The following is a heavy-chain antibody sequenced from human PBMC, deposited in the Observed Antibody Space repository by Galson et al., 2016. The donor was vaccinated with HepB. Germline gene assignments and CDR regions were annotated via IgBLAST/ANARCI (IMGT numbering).Heavy chain of an antibody. Sequence: SLRLSCAASGFSFSDFALHWVRQASGKGLEWVGRIRDKATTIYGASVKGRFTIARDDSTNTAYLQMNSLKTDDTAVYYCARVGGSSWHAFDIWGQGTMVTVSS. V-gene: IGHV3-73*01. CDR1: GFSFSDFA. CDR2: IRDKATT. D-gene: IGHD6-13*01. CDR3: ARVGGSSWHAFDI. J-gene: IGHJ3*02.